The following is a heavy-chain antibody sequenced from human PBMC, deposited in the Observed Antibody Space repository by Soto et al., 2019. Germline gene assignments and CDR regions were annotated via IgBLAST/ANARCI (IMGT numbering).Heavy chain of an antibody. J-gene: IGHJ4*02. CDR1: RFPFTEYY. Sequence: QVQLVESGGGLVKPGGSLRLSCAESRFPFTEYYISWIRQAPGKGLEWISYISSSGTTIYYSDSVKGRFTSPRDNVKRTLYLQMNSLRAEDTAVYHCARHPLHYGADFDYWGQGTVVTVSS. D-gene: IGHD3-10*01. V-gene: IGHV3-11*01. CDR3: ARHPLHYGADFDY. CDR2: ISSSGTTI.